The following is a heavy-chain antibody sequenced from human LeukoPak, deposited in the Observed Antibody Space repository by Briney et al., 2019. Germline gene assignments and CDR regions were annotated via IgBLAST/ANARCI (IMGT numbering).Heavy chain of an antibody. CDR2: MNPNSGNT. V-gene: IGHV1-8*01. Sequence: ASVKVSCKASGYTFTSYDVNWFRQATGQGLEWMGWMNPNSGNTGYAQKFQGRVTMTRNTSISTAYMELSSLRSEDTAVYYCARANYYGSGSYYNVGDRNWFDPWGQGTLVTVSS. CDR1: GYTFTSYD. CDR3: ARANYYGSGSYYNVGDRNWFDP. J-gene: IGHJ5*02. D-gene: IGHD3-10*01.